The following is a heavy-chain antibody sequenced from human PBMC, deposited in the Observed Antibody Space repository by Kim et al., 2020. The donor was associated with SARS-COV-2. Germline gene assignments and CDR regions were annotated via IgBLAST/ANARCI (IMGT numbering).Heavy chain of an antibody. D-gene: IGHD7-27*01. CDR3: AKLGWGYFDH. V-gene: IGHV3-7*01. CDR2: IKDDGSET. Sequence: GGSLRLSCAASGFSFSNYWMGWVRQAPGKGLEWVARIKDDGSETYYVDSVKGRFTISRDSAKNSLYLRMNSLRVEDTSVYYCAKLGWGYFDHWGQGTLVTVSS. J-gene: IGHJ4*02. CDR1: GFSFSNYW.